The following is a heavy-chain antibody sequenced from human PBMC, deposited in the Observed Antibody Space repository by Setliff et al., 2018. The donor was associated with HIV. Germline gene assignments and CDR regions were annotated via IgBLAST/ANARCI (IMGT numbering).Heavy chain of an antibody. CDR2: ISYSGST. CDR3: ARPLLRTNTVYGILGNWFDS. D-gene: IGHD2-8*01. V-gene: IGHV4-59*01. CDR1: GGSFSSYY. Sequence: SETLSLTCAVYGGSFSSYYWSWIRQPPGKGLEWIGYISYSGSTNYNPSLQSRVTISVDASRNQFYLKLSSVTAADTAVYYCARPLLRTNTVYGILGNWFDSWGRGTLVTVSS. J-gene: IGHJ5*01.